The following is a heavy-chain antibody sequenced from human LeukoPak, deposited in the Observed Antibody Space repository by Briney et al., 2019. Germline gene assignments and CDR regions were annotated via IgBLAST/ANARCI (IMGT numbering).Heavy chain of an antibody. V-gene: IGHV1-18*01. CDR1: GYPFTSYG. CDR2: ISAYNGNT. D-gene: IGHD2-8*01. CDR3: ARQPDALVYLGWFDP. Sequence: GASVKVSCKASGYPFTSYGISWVRQAPGQGLEWMGWISAYNGNTNYAQKLQGRVTMTTDTSTSTAYMELRSLRSDDTAVYYCARQPDALVYLGWFDPWGQGTLVTVSS. J-gene: IGHJ5*02.